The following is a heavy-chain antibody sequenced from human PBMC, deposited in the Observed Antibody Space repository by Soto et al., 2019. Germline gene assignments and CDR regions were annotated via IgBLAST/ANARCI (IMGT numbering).Heavy chain of an antibody. CDR3: ARGSLRYYDFWSGPNTPLIEY. Sequence: SETLSLTCTVSGGSISSGDYYWSWIRQPPGKGLEWIGYIYYSGSTYYNPSLKSRVTISVDTSKNQFSLKLSSVTAADTAVYYCARGSLRYYDFWSGPNTPLIEYWGQGTLVTVSS. CDR2: IYYSGST. J-gene: IGHJ4*02. D-gene: IGHD3-3*01. V-gene: IGHV4-30-4*01. CDR1: GGSISSGDYY.